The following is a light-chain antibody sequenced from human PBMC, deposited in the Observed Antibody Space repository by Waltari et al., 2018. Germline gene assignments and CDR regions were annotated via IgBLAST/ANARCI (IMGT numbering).Light chain of an antibody. CDR2: YDN. V-gene: IGLV3-21*01. CDR1: NIESKS. J-gene: IGLJ1*01. CDR3: QVWDANTDPGV. Sequence: SYVLTQPPSVSVAPGETARITCGGNNIESKSVHWYRQRPGQAPVVVISYDNDRAAGSPDRFSGSNSGNTATLTISRVEAGDEADYYCQVWDANTDPGVFGTGTEVTVL.